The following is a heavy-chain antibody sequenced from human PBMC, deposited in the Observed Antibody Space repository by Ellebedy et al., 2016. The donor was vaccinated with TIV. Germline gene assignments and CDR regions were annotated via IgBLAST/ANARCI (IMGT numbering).Heavy chain of an antibody. J-gene: IGHJ4*02. Sequence: GESLKISCAASGFTFSNYAMSWVRQAPGKGLEWVAAISASGGTTYYAESMKGRFTVSSDNSKNTLYLQMNSLRAEDTAVYYCAKLGAIVVVAAATLDFWGQGTLVAVSS. D-gene: IGHD2-15*01. CDR3: AKLGAIVVVAAATLDF. V-gene: IGHV3-23*01. CDR2: ISASGGTT. CDR1: GFTFSNYA.